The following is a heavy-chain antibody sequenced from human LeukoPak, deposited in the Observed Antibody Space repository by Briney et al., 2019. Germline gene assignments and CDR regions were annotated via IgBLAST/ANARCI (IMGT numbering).Heavy chain of an antibody. CDR3: AKDQAFYGYKGPHAFDI. CDR1: GFTFSSYA. Sequence: GGSLRLSCAASGFTFSSYAMSWVRQAPGKGLEWVSAISGSGGSTYYADSVKGRFTISRDNSKNTLYLQMNSLRAEGTAVYYCAKDQAFYGYKGPHAFDIWGQGTMVTVSS. V-gene: IGHV3-23*01. CDR2: ISGSGGST. D-gene: IGHD5-24*01. J-gene: IGHJ3*02.